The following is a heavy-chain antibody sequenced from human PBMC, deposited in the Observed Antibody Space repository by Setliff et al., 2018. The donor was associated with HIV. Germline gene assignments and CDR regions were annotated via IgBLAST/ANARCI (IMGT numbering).Heavy chain of an antibody. D-gene: IGHD3-10*01. Sequence: ASVKVSCKTSGYTFTSYYVKWVRQAPGQGLEWMGIINCENGDTTYAQNFKDRVTVTRDTSTSTVYMDLSSLRPEDTAVYYCARESQTGTGSYLAWGQGTLVTVSS. CDR2: INCENGDT. V-gene: IGHV1-46*01. J-gene: IGHJ4*02. CDR1: GYTFTSYY. CDR3: ARESQTGTGSYLA.